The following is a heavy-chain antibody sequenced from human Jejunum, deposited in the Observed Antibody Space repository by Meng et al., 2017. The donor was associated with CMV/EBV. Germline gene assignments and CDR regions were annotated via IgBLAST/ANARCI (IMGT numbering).Heavy chain of an antibody. CDR2: FYSSDTY. CDR1: GGSINNYY. D-gene: IGHD1-26*01. CDR3: ARGPGASTREGFDH. V-gene: IGHV4-4*07. Sequence: QVQLHGSGPGLVKPSETLSLTCTVSGGSINNYYWSWIRQSAGKGLEWIGRFYSSDTYNYHPSLNSRVTMSLDTSKKQFSLILSSVTAADTARYYCARGPGASTREGFDHWGLGTLVTVSS. J-gene: IGHJ4*02.